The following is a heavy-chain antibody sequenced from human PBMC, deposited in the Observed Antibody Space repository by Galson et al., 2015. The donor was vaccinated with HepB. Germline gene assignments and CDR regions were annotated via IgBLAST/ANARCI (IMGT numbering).Heavy chain of an antibody. Sequence: SVKVSCKASGYTFTRFGISWVRQAPGQGLEWMGWISGYNDNVNSVQKFQGRVTMTTDTSTSTAYMELRSLRSDDTAVYYCARGGMATIEGPTFDYWGQGTLVTVPS. CDR2: ISGYNDNV. D-gene: IGHD5-24*01. J-gene: IGHJ4*02. CDR1: GYTFTRFG. CDR3: ARGGMATIEGPTFDY. V-gene: IGHV1-18*01.